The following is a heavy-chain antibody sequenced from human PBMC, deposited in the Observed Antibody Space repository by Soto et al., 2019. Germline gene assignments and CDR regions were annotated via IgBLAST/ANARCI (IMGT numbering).Heavy chain of an antibody. Sequence: QVQLQESGTGLVKPSENLSITCSVYGGSISNHYWSWIRQPPGKGLDWIGYIYYNGNTNYNPSLKSRVTMSLDTAKNQISLKLTTVTGADTAVYYSTRAKWYSDYWGQGTHVTVSS. D-gene: IGHD2-8*01. CDR3: TRAKWYSDY. V-gene: IGHV4-59*11. CDR1: GGSISNHY. J-gene: IGHJ4*02. CDR2: IYYNGNT.